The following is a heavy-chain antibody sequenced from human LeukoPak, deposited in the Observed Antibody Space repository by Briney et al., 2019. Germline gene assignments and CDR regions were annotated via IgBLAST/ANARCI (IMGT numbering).Heavy chain of an antibody. CDR2: INTDGSTT. D-gene: IGHD4/OR15-4a*01. CDR1: GFTFNSYR. CDR3: AREQASTIKD. J-gene: IGHJ4*02. Sequence: GGSLRLSCAASGFTFNSYRMHWVRQAPGKGLVWVSRINTDGSTTYYADSVKGRFTISRDNAKNTLYLQMDSLRAEDTAVYYCAREQASTIKDWGQGTLVTVSS. V-gene: IGHV3-74*01.